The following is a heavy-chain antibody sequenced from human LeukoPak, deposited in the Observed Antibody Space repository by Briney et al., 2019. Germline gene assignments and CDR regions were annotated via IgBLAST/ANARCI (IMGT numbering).Heavy chain of an antibody. CDR1: GYIFTGYY. CDR2: INPNSGGT. Sequence: AAVKVSCKASGYIFTGYYMHWVRQAPGQGLEGMGWINPNSGGTNYAQKFQGRVTMTRDTSISTDYMELSRLRSDDTAVYYCARDPYYYGSGPDSNWFDPWGQGTLVTVSS. D-gene: IGHD3-10*01. J-gene: IGHJ5*02. V-gene: IGHV1-2*02. CDR3: ARDPYYYGSGPDSNWFDP.